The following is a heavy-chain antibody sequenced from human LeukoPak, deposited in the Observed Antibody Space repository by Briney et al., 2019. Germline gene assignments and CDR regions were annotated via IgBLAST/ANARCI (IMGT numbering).Heavy chain of an antibody. CDR1: GYTFTSSD. D-gene: IGHD5-12*01. V-gene: IGHV1-18*01. CDR3: ASTRGYGGYDIDY. J-gene: IGHJ4*02. Sequence: ASVKGSCKASGYTFTSSDFTWVRQAPGQGLEWMGWISVYNGNTNYAQKFQGRVTMTTDTSTSTVYMELRSLRSDDTAVYYCASTRGYGGYDIDYWGQGTLVTVSS. CDR2: ISVYNGNT.